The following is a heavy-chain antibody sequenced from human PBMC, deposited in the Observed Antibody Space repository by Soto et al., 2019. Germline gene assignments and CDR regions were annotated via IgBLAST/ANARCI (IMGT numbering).Heavy chain of an antibody. J-gene: IGHJ4*02. D-gene: IGHD6-13*01. Sequence: GESLKISCQGSGYRFTNFWIGWVRQRPGKGLEWMGIIYSRDSDTRYSPSFQGQVTISADKSISTAYLQWSSLKASDTAMYYCARRNSSSRGNYFDYWGQGTLVTVSS. V-gene: IGHV5-51*01. CDR2: IYSRDSDT. CDR1: GYRFTNFW. CDR3: ARRNSSSRGNYFDY.